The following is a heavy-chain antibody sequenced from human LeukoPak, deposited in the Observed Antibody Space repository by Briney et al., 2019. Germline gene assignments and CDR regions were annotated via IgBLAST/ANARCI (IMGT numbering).Heavy chain of an antibody. CDR3: ARGTRLAEQWLVDVRFDP. V-gene: IGHV3-21*01. J-gene: IGHJ5*02. D-gene: IGHD6-19*01. CDR1: GFTFSSYS. Sequence: GGSLRLSCAASGFTFSSYSMNWVRQAPGKGLEWVSSISSSSSYIYYADSVKGRFTISRDNAKNSLYLQMNSLRAEDTAVYYCARGTRLAEQWLVDVRFDPWGQGTLVTVSS. CDR2: ISSSSSYI.